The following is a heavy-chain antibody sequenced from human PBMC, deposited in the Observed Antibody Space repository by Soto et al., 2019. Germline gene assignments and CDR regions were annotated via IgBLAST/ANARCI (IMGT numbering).Heavy chain of an antibody. J-gene: IGHJ6*03. Sequence: QVQLVQSGAEVKKPGSSVKVSCKASGGTFSSYAISWVRQAPGQGLEWMGGIIPIFGTANYAQKFQGRVTITADESTSTAYMELSSLRSEDTAVYYCARGPFLAARRKLYYYYMDVWGKGTTVTVSS. V-gene: IGHV1-69*01. CDR3: ARGPFLAARRKLYYYYMDV. CDR1: GGTFSSYA. D-gene: IGHD6-6*01. CDR2: IIPIFGTA.